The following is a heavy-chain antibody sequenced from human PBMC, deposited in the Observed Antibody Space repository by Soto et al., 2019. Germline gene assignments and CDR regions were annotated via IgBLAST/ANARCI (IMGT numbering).Heavy chain of an antibody. CDR1: GYIFTNYW. CDR2: IYPGDSDT. J-gene: IGHJ4*02. D-gene: IGHD1-20*01. Sequence: PGESLKISCKGSGYIFTNYWIAWVRQMPGKGLEWMGIIYPGDSDTRYSPSFQGQVTISADKSISTAYLQWSSLKASDTAMYYCARHGIDAITGTIGPFDYWGQGTLVTVSS. V-gene: IGHV5-51*01. CDR3: ARHGIDAITGTIGPFDY.